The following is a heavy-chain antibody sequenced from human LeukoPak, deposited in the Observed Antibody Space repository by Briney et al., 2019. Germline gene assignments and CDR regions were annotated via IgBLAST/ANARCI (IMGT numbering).Heavy chain of an antibody. CDR2: ISGGGETT. J-gene: IGHJ4*02. D-gene: IGHD4-17*01. CDR1: GFTFNNYA. Sequence: PGGSLRLSCAASGFTFNNYAMNWVRQAPGKGLEWVSSISGGGETTYYADSAKGRFTISRDNSQNTLYLQINSLRAEDTAVYYCARDYADYVGYFLFDYWGQGTLVTVSS. CDR3: ARDYADYVGYFLFDY. V-gene: IGHV3-23*01.